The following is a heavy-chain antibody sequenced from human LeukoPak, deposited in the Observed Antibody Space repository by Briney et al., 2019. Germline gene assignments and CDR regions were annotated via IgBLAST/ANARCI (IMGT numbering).Heavy chain of an antibody. D-gene: IGHD1-26*01. CDR2: IYTGGNT. J-gene: IGHJ4*02. V-gene: IGHV4-4*07. CDR3: ARGSGSNYYDY. Sequence: SETLSLTCTVSGGSISGHHWNWIRQPAGKGLEWIGHIYTGGNTNYNPSLKSRVTMSVDTSKTQFSLNLASVTAADTAVYYCARGSGSNYYDYWGQGTLVTVSS. CDR1: GGSISGHH.